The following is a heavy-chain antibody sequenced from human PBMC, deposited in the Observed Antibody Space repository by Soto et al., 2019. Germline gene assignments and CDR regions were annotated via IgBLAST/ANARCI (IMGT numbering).Heavy chain of an antibody. CDR1: GFTFSYYG. Sequence: QVQLVESGGGVVQPGRSLRLSCAASGFTFSYYGMHWVRQAPGKGLEWVALIWYDGDNKYYEDSVKGRFTISRDNCKNTLYLQMNTLRAENTAVYYCARGLTTNQGYYYWMDVWGQGTTVTVS. CDR2: IWYDGDNK. J-gene: IGHJ6*02. CDR3: ARGLTTNQGYYYWMDV. D-gene: IGHD4-4*01. V-gene: IGHV3-33*01.